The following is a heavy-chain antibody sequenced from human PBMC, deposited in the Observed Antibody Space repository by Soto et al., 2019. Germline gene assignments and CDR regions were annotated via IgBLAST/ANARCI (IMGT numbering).Heavy chain of an antibody. D-gene: IGHD1-1*01. CDR3: ARDIGTITGYDAFDI. CDR1: GETLTGYY. CDR2: INPNSGGT. V-gene: IGHV1-2*04. Sequence: GASVEASCEASGETLTGYYMHWVRQAPGQGLEWKGWINPNSGGTNYAQKYQGWVTMTRDTSISTAYMELSRLRSDDTAVYYCARDIGTITGYDAFDIWGKGTTVTVS. J-gene: IGHJ3*02.